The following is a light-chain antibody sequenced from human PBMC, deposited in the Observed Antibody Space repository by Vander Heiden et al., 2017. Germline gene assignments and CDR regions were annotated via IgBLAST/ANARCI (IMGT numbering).Light chain of an antibody. CDR1: SSDVGGYNY. J-gene: IGLJ1*01. Sequence: QSALTQPASVSGSPGQSITISCPGTSSDVGGYNYVSWYQQHPGKVPKLMVFDVSNRPSGVSNRFSGSKSGDTASLTISGLQAEDEADYYCSSYTSSSTLVFGTGTKVTVL. CDR2: DVS. CDR3: SSYTSSSTLV. V-gene: IGLV2-14*03.